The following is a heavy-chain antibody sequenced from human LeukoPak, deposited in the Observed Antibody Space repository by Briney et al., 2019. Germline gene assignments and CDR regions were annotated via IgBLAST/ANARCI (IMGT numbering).Heavy chain of an antibody. CDR2: IYHSGST. V-gene: IGHV4-38-2*01. Sequence: PSETLSLTCAVSGYSISSGYYWGWIRQLPGKGLEWIGSIYHSGSTYYNPSLKSRVTISVDTSKNQFSLKLSSVTAADTAVYCWARLQSYTGNIDYWGQGTLVTVSS. D-gene: IGHD1/OR15-1a*01. CDR3: ARLQSYTGNIDY. CDR1: GYSISSGYY. J-gene: IGHJ4*02.